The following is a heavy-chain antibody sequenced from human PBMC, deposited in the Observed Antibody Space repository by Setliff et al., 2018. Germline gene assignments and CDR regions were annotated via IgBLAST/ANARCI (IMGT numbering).Heavy chain of an antibody. D-gene: IGHD2-15*01. CDR3: AMSTLSSCSGGSCPNAFDV. J-gene: IGHJ3*01. CDR1: TYIFNSYG. Sequence: ASVNVSCKASTYIFNSYGISWVRQAPGHGLEWMGWISNYNDITNYAQRFQGRVTMTTDTSTSADYMELRSLRSDDTAVYYCAMSTLSSCSGGSCPNAFDVWGRGTMVTV. V-gene: IGHV1-18*01. CDR2: ISNYNDIT.